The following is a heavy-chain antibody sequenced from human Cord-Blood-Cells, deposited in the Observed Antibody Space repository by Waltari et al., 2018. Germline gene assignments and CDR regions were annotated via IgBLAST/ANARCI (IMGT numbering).Heavy chain of an antibody. CDR1: GYTFTSYD. Sequence: QVQLVQSGAEVKKPGASVKVSCKASGYTFTSYDINWVRQATAQGLEWMGWMNHNSGNTGYAQKFQGRVTMTRNTSISTAYMELSSLRSEDTAVYYCARDHMVRGVIIPVPYYYGMDVWGQGTTVTVSS. V-gene: IGHV1-8*01. CDR3: ARDHMVRGVIIPVPYYYGMDV. D-gene: IGHD3-10*01. CDR2: MNHNSGNT. J-gene: IGHJ6*02.